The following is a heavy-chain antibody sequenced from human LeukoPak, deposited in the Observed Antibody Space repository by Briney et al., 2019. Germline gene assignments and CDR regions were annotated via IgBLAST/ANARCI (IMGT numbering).Heavy chain of an antibody. V-gene: IGHV4-59*08. J-gene: IGHJ3*02. Sequence: KPSETLSLTCAVSGGSISGYYWSWIRQPPRKGLEWIGYIYYSGSTDYNPSLKSRVTISIDTSKNQFSLKLSSVTAADTAMYYCALLGRPADAFDIWGQGTRVTVSS. CDR1: GGSISGYY. CDR3: ALLGRPADAFDI. D-gene: IGHD3/OR15-3a*01. CDR2: IYYSGST.